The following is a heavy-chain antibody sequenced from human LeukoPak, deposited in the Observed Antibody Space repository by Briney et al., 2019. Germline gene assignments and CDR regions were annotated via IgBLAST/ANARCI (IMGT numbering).Heavy chain of an antibody. CDR3: ARARSRLEWLLPNYFDP. CDR1: GASISSYY. J-gene: IGHJ5*02. D-gene: IGHD3-3*01. CDR2: IYNSGST. Sequence: PSETLSLTCTVSGASISSYYWSWIRQPPGKGLEWIGYIYNSGSTNHNPSLKSRVTISVDTSKNQFSLTLNSVTAADTAVYYCARARSRLEWLLPNYFDPWGQGTLVTVSS. V-gene: IGHV4-59*01.